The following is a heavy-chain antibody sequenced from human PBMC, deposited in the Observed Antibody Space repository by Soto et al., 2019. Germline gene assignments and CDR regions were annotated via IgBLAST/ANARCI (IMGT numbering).Heavy chain of an antibody. D-gene: IGHD5-12*01. Sequence: GGSLRLSCAASGFAFSSYSMNWVRQAPGKGLEWVSSISSTSSYIYYADSVKGRFTISRDNSKNTLYLQMNSLRAEDTAVYYCASSRDGYNPPWDAFDIWGQGTMVTVSS. CDR3: ASSRDGYNPPWDAFDI. J-gene: IGHJ3*02. V-gene: IGHV3-21*01. CDR1: GFAFSSYS. CDR2: ISSTSSYI.